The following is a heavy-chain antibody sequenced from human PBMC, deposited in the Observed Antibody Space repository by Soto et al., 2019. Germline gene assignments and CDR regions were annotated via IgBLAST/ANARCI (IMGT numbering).Heavy chain of an antibody. J-gene: IGHJ4*02. V-gene: IGHV3-9*01. D-gene: IGHD4-17*01. Sequence: EVQLVESGGGLVQPGRSLRLSCAASGFTVDDYAMHWVRQAPGQGLEWVSGISWNSETIDHADSVKGRFNISRDNAKSFLFRKINSLEPDAKGLFYCAKDVKWGGMTTIHYFDSWGQGTLVTVSS. CDR2: ISWNSETI. CDR1: GFTVDDYA. CDR3: AKDVKWGGMTTIHYFDS.